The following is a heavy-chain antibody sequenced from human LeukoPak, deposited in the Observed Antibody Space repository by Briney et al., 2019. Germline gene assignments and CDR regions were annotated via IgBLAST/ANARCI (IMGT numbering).Heavy chain of an antibody. CDR2: ISGSGDFT. CDR1: GFTFNNYA. V-gene: IGHV3-23*01. J-gene: IGHJ5*02. CDR3: AKDMPPVAYFSSTSSYRSSYT. D-gene: IGHD2-2*01. Sequence: GGSLRLSCAASGFTFNNYAMSWVRQAPGKGLEWVSAISGSGDFTYYADSVKGRFTISRDNSKNTLYLQMNSLRVEDSAVYYCAKDMPPVAYFSSTSSYRSSYTWGQETLVTVSS.